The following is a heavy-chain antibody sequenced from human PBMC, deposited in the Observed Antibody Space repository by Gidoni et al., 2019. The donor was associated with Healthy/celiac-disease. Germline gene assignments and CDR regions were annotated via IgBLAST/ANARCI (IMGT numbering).Heavy chain of an antibody. CDR3: AREVPRWGGRGYYDILTGYHDY. V-gene: IGHV4-59*01. CDR1: GGSISSYS. CDR2: IYYSGST. J-gene: IGHJ4*02. Sequence: QVQLQESGPGLVKPSETLSLTCTVSGGSISSYSWRWIRQPPGKGLEWIGYIYYSGSTNYNPSLKSRVTISVDTSKNQFSLKLSSVTAADTAVYYCAREVPRWGGRGYYDILTGYHDYWGQGTLVTVSS. D-gene: IGHD3-9*01.